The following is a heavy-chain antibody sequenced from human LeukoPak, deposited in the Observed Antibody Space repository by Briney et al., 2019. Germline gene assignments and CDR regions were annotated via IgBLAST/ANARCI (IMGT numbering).Heavy chain of an antibody. J-gene: IGHJ5*02. V-gene: IGHV3-33*01. CDR1: GFTFSSYG. CDR2: IWRGGNYK. Sequence: GRSLRLSCAASGFTFSSYGMHWVRQAPGKGLEWVAMIWRGGNYKFYADSVKGRFTISRDDSRSDLSLQMDSLRVEDTALYHCVIDPPDSGWAFWSWGQGALVTVSS. CDR3: VIDPPDSGWAFWS. D-gene: IGHD6-19*01.